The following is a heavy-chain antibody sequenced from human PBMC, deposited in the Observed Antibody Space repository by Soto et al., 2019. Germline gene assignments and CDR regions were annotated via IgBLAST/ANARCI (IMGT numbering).Heavy chain of an antibody. D-gene: IGHD3-3*01. J-gene: IGHJ4*02. CDR1: GSTFSDYY. CDR2: IDTSGTKI. Sequence: GGSLRLSCAASGSTFSDYYMSWIRQAPGKGLEGISYIDTSGTKIYYADSVTDRFTITRNKAMNSLYLKMNSLSSEDTAVFYCASHYDLWSGYLSPLDYWGQGTLVTVSP. CDR3: ASHYDLWSGYLSPLDY. V-gene: IGHV3-11*01.